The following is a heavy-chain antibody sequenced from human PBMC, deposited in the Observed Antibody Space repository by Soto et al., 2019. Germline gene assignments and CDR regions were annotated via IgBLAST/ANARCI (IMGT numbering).Heavy chain of an antibody. J-gene: IGHJ2*01. CDR2: IKQDGSEK. Sequence: GGSLRLSCAASGFTFSSYWMSWVRQAPGKGLEWVANIKQDGSEKYYVDFLKGRFTISRDNAKNSLYLQMNSLRAEDTAVYYCARSDVLLWFGELPGDWYFDLWGRGTLVTVSS. D-gene: IGHD3-10*01. V-gene: IGHV3-7*01. CDR1: GFTFSSYW. CDR3: ARSDVLLWFGELPGDWYFDL.